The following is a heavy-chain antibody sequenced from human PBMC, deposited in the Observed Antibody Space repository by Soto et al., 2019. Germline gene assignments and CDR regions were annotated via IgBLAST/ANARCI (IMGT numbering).Heavy chain of an antibody. Sequence: EVQLLESGGGLVQPGGSLRLSCAASGFTFSSYAMSWVRQAPGKGLEWVSAISGSGGSTYYADSVKGRFTISRDNSKNTLYLQMNSLRAEDTAVYYCAARDMVRGRNANYGMDVWGQGTTVTVSS. D-gene: IGHD3-10*01. CDR2: ISGSGGST. CDR3: AARDMVRGRNANYGMDV. J-gene: IGHJ6*02. V-gene: IGHV3-23*01. CDR1: GFTFSSYA.